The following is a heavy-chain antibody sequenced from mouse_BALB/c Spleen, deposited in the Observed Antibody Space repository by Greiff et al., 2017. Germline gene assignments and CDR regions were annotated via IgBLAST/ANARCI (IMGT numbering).Heavy chain of an antibody. V-gene: IGHV14-3*02. CDR2: IDPANGNT. J-gene: IGHJ3*01. CDR3: VLGAWFAY. CDR1: GFNIKDPY. Sequence: VQLQQSGAELVKPGASVKLSCTASGFNIKDPYMHWVKQRPEQGLEWIGRIDPANGNTKYDPKFQGKATITADTSSNTAYLQLSSLTSEDTAVYYCVLGAWFAYWGQGTLVTVSA.